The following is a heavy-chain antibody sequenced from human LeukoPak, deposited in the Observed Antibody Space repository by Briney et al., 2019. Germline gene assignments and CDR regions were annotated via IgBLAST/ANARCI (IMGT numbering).Heavy chain of an antibody. CDR1: GFTFSSYW. CDR2: IEHDGSEK. D-gene: IGHD2-2*01. J-gene: IGHJ4*02. V-gene: IGHV3-7*01. CDR3: VRARVGYCSSTSCHLFDY. Sequence: GGSLRLSCAASGFTFSSYWMSWVRQAPGKGLEWVANIEHDGSEKYYVDSVKSRFTISRDNAKNSLYLQMNSLRAEDTAVYYCVRARVGYCSSTSCHLFDYWGQGTLVTVSS.